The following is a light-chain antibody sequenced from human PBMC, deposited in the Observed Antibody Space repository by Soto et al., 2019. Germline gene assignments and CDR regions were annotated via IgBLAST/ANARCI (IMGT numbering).Light chain of an antibody. CDR3: HQYNNWPPST. CDR2: GAR. CDR1: QSVSSSY. Sequence: IVLTQSPGTLSLSPGESATLSCRASQSVSSSYLAWYQQKPGQPPRLLIYGARSRADGVPARFSGSGTGTDFALTISSLQSEDFGVYHCHQYNNWPPSTFGRATRLEI. V-gene: IGKV3-15*01. J-gene: IGKJ5*01.